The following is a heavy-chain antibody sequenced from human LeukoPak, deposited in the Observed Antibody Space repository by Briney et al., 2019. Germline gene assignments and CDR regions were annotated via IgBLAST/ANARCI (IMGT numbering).Heavy chain of an antibody. V-gene: IGHV3-33*05. Sequence: GGSLRLSCAASGFTFDAFGMQWVRQAPGKGLEWLAFISPDGINKKYADSLKGRFTISRDNSGETLYLQVDDLRVEDTGVYICARDWKESHSPYYMDIWGRGTTVIVSS. CDR3: ARDWKESHSPYYMDI. CDR1: GFTFDAFG. D-gene: IGHD1-1*01. J-gene: IGHJ6*03. CDR2: ISPDGINK.